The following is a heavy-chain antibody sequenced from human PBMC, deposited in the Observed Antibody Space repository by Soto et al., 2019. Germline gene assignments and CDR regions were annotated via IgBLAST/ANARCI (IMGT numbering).Heavy chain of an antibody. D-gene: IGHD3-10*01. CDR2: ISGSGGST. CDR1: GFTFSSYA. J-gene: IGHJ4*02. Sequence: GGSLRLSCAASGFTFSSYAMSWVRQAPGKGLEWVSAISGSGGSTYYADSVKGRFTISRDNSKNTLYLQMNSLRAEDTAVYYCAKDPYYGSGSSFPSNRQNDYWGQGTLVTVSS. V-gene: IGHV3-23*01. CDR3: AKDPYYGSGSSFPSNRQNDY.